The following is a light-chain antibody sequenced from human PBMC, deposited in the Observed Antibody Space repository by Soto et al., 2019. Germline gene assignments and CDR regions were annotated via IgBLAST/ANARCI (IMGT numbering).Light chain of an antibody. CDR1: QRISSW. J-gene: IGKJ3*01. Sequence: IQMTQSPSTLSASVGDRVTITCRASQRISSWLAWYQQKPGKAPKLLLYKASSLECGFPSRFSGSGSGTEFTLTISSLQPDDFATYYCQQYNSYSGFTFGPGTKVAIK. CDR2: KAS. V-gene: IGKV1-5*03. CDR3: QQYNSYSGFT.